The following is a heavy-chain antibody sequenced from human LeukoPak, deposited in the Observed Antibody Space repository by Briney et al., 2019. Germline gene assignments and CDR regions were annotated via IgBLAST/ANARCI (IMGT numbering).Heavy chain of an antibody. CDR1: GFTFSSYW. D-gene: IGHD2-15*01. Sequence: GGSLRLSCAASGFTFSSYWMHWVRQAPGKGLVWVSRINSDGSSTSYADSVKGRFTISRDNAKNTLYLQMNSLRAEDTAVYYCASLGRYCSGGSCYVGDYWGQGTLVTVSS. J-gene: IGHJ4*02. CDR2: INSDGSST. CDR3: ASLGRYCSGGSCYVGDY. V-gene: IGHV3-74*01.